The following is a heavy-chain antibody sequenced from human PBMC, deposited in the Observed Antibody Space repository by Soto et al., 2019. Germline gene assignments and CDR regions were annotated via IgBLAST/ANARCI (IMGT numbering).Heavy chain of an antibody. D-gene: IGHD6-13*01. V-gene: IGHV1-24*01. CDR3: ATANGYSSSWYAFDI. CDR1: GYTLTELS. J-gene: IGHJ3*02. CDR2: FDPEDGET. Sequence: ASVKVSCKVSGYTLTELSMHWVRQAPGKGLEWMGGFDPEDGETIYAQKFQGRVTMTEDTSTDTAYMELSSLRSEDTAVYSGATANGYSSSWYAFDIWGQGTMVTVSS.